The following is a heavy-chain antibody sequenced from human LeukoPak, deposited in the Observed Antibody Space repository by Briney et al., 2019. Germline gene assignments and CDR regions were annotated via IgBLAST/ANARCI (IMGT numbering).Heavy chain of an antibody. J-gene: IGHJ6*03. V-gene: IGHV3-21*01. CDR3: ARDLSEGSGSYSLYYYYYYVDV. D-gene: IGHD3-10*01. Sequence: PGGSLRLSCAASGFTFSSYGMHWVRQAPGKGLEWVSSISSSSSYIYYADSVKGRFTISRDNAKNSLYLQMNSLRAEDTAVYYCARDLSEGSGSYSLYYYYYYVDVWGKGTTVTISS. CDR2: ISSSSSYI. CDR1: GFTFSSYG.